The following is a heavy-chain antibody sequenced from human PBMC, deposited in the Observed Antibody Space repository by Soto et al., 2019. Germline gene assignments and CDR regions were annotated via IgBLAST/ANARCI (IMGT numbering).Heavy chain of an antibody. CDR3: AKTFFSDRFFDY. V-gene: IGHV3-15*01. CDR1: GFAFSGAW. D-gene: IGHD3-3*01. Sequence: GGSLRPSCTVSGFAFSGAWMSWVRQAPGKGLEWVGRIKSLSAGGTADYAAPVQDRFTISRDDSKNTLYLQMNSLKTEDTAVYYCAKTFFSDRFFDYWGQGALVTVSS. J-gene: IGHJ4*01. CDR2: IKSLSAGGTA.